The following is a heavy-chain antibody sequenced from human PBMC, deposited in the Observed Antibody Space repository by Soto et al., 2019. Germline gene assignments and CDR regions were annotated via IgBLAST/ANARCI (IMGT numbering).Heavy chain of an antibody. CDR3: TVWGSGNDFGAA. J-gene: IGHJ4*02. V-gene: IGHV3-72*01. Sequence: EVQLVESGGGLVQPGGSLRLSCAASGFTFSDHYMDWVRQAPGKGLEWVGRSKNKADSYTTEYAASVKGRFTISRDGSKTSLFLQMNSLKTEDTVVYYCTVWGSGNDFGAAWGQGILVTVSS. D-gene: IGHD3-10*01. CDR2: SKNKADSYTT. CDR1: GFTFSDHY.